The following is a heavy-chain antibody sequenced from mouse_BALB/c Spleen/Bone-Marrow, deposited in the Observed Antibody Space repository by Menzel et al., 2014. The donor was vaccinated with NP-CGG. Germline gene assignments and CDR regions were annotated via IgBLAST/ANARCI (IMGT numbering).Heavy chain of an antibody. CDR1: GYTFTSYW. J-gene: IGHJ4*01. V-gene: IGHV1-69*02. D-gene: IGHD2-3*01. CDR2: IDPSDSET. CDR3: ARALGDGYYYAMDY. Sequence: QVQLQQSGAELVKPGAPVRLSCKASGYTFTSYWMNWVKQRPGRGLEWIGRIDPSDSETHYNQKFKDKATLTVDKSSSTAYIQLSSLTSEDSAVYYCARALGDGYYYAMDYLGQGTSVTVSS.